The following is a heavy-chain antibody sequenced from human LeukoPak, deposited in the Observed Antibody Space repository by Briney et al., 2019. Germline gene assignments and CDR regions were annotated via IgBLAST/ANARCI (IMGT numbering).Heavy chain of an antibody. J-gene: IGHJ3*02. CDR1: GYTATNYD. D-gene: IGHD3-3*01. V-gene: IGHV1-8*01. CDR2: MNPSSGNT. CDR3: TRAWSGGSDAFDI. Sequence: ASVKVSCKASGYTATNYDINWVRRATGQGLEWMGWMNPSSGNTGYAQKFQDRVTMTRNTSINTAYMELRSLRCEDTAMYYCTRAWSGGSDAFDIWGQGTIVTVSS.